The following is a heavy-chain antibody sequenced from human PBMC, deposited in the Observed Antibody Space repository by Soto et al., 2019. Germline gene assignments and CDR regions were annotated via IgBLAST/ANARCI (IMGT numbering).Heavy chain of an antibody. CDR1: GYTFTSYD. CDR2: MNPNSGNT. CDR3: ARYNWNDGFFDY. V-gene: IGHV1-8*01. D-gene: IGHD1-20*01. J-gene: IGHJ4*02. Sequence: QVQLVQSGAEVKKPGASVKXSCKASGYTFTSYDINXVRQXXXQGLEWMGWMNPNSGNTGYAQKFQGRVTMTRNTSISTAYMELSSLRSEDTAVYYCARYNWNDGFFDYWGQGTLVTVSS.